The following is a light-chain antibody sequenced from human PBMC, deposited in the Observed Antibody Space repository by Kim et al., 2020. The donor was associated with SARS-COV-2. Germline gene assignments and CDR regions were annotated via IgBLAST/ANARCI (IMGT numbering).Light chain of an antibody. J-gene: IGKJ4*01. CDR1: QSVLYSSNNKNY. V-gene: IGKV4-1*01. CDR2: WAS. Sequence: DIVMTQSPDSLAVSLGERATINCKSSQSVLYSSNNKNYLAWYQQKPGQSPKLLIYWASTRESGVPDRFSGSGSGTDFTLTISSLQAEDVAVYYCHQYYSIPPYTFGGGTKLEI. CDR3: HQYYSIPPYT.